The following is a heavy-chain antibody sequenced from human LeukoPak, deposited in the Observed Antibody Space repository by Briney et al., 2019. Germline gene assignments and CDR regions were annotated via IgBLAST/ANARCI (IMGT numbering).Heavy chain of an antibody. D-gene: IGHD1-20*01. CDR1: GFTLSSFG. CDR2: IWNDGTDK. V-gene: IGHV3-33*01. CDR3: ARDPNWIFFDY. Sequence: PGTSLRLSCVASGFTLSSFGMHWVRQAPGKGLEWVAVIWNDGTDKYYADSVKGRFTISRDNSKSTLDLQMKSLRADDTAVYYCARDPNWIFFDYWGQGILVTVSS. J-gene: IGHJ4*02.